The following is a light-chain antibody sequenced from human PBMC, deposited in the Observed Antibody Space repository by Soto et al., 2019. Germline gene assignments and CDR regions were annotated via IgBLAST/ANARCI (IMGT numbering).Light chain of an antibody. CDR2: GAS. CDR1: QSVNSN. CDR3: QQYNNWPYT. V-gene: IGKV3-15*01. J-gene: IGKJ2*01. Sequence: ETVMTQSPAILSVSPGERPTVSCRASQSVNSNLAWYQQKPGQAPRLLIYGASTRATGVPARFSGSGSGTEITLTISSLQPEDLAVYYCQQYNNWPYTFGQGTKLEIK.